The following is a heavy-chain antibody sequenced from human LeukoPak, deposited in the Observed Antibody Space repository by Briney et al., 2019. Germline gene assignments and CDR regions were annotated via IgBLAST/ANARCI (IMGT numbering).Heavy chain of an antibody. D-gene: IGHD7-27*01. J-gene: IGHJ4*02. CDR2: INPGRGNT. CDR3: ARDRDWGSSDPFDY. Sequence: GASVKVSCKASGYTFTSYYMHWVRQGPGQGLEWMGTINPGRGNTNYAQNFHGRVTLTRDTSTSTIYMELSSLRSEDAAVYYCARDRDWGSSDPFDYWGQGTLVTVSS. CDR1: GYTFTSYY. V-gene: IGHV1-46*01.